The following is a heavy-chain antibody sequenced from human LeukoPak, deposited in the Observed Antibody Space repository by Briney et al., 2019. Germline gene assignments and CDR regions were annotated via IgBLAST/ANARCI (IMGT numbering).Heavy chain of an antibody. CDR1: GFIFSTYA. V-gene: IGHV3-23*01. CDR3: ARVIRAAPGKGYFDY. CDR2: ISGSGGST. J-gene: IGHJ4*03. Sequence: GGSLRLSRATSGFIFSTYALSWVRQAPGKGLEWASSISGSGGSTYHADSVKGRFTISRDSSKNTLYLQMNSLRAEDTAIYYCARVIRAAPGKGYFDYWGQGPWSPSPQ. D-gene: IGHD6-13*01.